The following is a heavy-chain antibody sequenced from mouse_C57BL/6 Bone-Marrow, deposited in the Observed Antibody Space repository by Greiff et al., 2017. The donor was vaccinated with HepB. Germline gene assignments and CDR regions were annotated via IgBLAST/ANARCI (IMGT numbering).Heavy chain of an antibody. V-gene: IGHV5-4*01. CDR3: ARDGVTTRGFDV. Sequence: EVKLVESGGGLVKPGGSLKLSCAASGFTFSSYAMSWVRQTPEKRLEWVATISDGGSYTYYPDNVKGRFTISRDNAKNNLYLQMSHLKSEDTAMYYCARDGVTTRGFDVWGTGTTVTVSS. CDR1: GFTFSSYA. CDR2: ISDGGSYT. D-gene: IGHD2-2*01. J-gene: IGHJ1*03.